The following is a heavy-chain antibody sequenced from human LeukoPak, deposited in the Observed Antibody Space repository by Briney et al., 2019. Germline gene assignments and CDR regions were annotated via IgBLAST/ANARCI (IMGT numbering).Heavy chain of an antibody. CDR2: IYFTGST. J-gene: IGHJ4*02. CDR3: ARAQGPPNCSSTSCYIDYFDY. Sequence: PSETLSLTCTVSSGSISTYYWNWIRQTPGKGLEWLGNIYFTGSTKYNPSLKSRVTISLDTSKNQFSLYLSSVTAADTAVYYCARAQGPPNCSSTSCYIDYFDYWGQGTLVTVSS. D-gene: IGHD2-2*02. CDR1: SGSISTYY. V-gene: IGHV4-59*01.